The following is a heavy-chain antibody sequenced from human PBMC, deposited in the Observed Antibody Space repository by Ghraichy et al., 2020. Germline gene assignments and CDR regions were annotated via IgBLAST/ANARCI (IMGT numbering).Heavy chain of an antibody. Sequence: QTLSLTCTFSGFSLSTSGMCVSWIRQPPGKALEWLALIDWDDDKYYSTSLKTRLTISKDTSKNQVVLTMTNMDPVDTATYYCARRNYDFWSGYFLEFDYWGQGTLVTVSS. CDR2: IDWDDDK. D-gene: IGHD3-3*01. V-gene: IGHV2-70*01. CDR1: GFSLSTSGMC. CDR3: ARRNYDFWSGYFLEFDY. J-gene: IGHJ4*02.